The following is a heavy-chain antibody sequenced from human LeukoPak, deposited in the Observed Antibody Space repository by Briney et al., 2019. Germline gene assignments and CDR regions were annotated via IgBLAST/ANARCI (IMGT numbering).Heavy chain of an antibody. J-gene: IGHJ4*02. D-gene: IGHD2-15*01. Sequence: SETLSLTCTVSGGSVSSKSWSWIRQPPGKGLEWIGCIYTSGRTSYNPSLQSRVTMSVDTSKNQFSLKLNSVPAADTAVYYCSVAGSWGQGTLGTVSS. CDR1: GGSVSSKS. V-gene: IGHV4-4*09. CDR2: IYTSGRT. CDR3: SVAGS.